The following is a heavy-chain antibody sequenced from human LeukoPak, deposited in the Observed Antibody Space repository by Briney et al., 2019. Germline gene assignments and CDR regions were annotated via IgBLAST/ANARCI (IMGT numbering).Heavy chain of an antibody. J-gene: IGHJ4*02. Sequence: PGGSLRLACAASGFTFSSYAMSWARHAPGKGLEWVSAISGSGGSTYHADSVKGRFTISRDNSKNTLYLQMNSLRAEDTAVYYCAKEYYYGSGSYYPFDYWGQGTLVTVSS. D-gene: IGHD3-10*01. V-gene: IGHV3-23*01. CDR2: ISGSGGST. CDR3: AKEYYYGSGSYYPFDY. CDR1: GFTFSSYA.